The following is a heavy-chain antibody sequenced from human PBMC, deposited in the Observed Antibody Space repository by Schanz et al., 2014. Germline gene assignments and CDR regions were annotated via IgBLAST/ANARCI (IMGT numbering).Heavy chain of an antibody. J-gene: IGHJ5*02. V-gene: IGHV3-48*02. CDR2: ISTRSITT. Sequence: EVQLVESGGDLVQPGGSLRLSCAASGFTFSSYSMNWVRQTPGKGLEWVSYISTRSITTYYPASLKGRFTISRDDAKNSLYLQMNSLTDEDTAVYYCARGEFGRLFPTWFDPWGQGTQVTVSS. CDR1: GFTFSSYS. CDR3: ARGEFGRLFPTWFDP. D-gene: IGHD3-10*01.